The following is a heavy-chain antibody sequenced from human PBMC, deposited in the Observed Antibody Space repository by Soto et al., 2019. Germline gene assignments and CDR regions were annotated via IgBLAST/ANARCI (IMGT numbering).Heavy chain of an antibody. J-gene: IGHJ5*01. V-gene: IGHV4-30-4*01. D-gene: IGHD2-15*01. CDR3: ARGRYCLTGRCFPNWFDS. CDR2: IYKSATT. CDR1: GDSISTVDYF. Sequence: SETLSLTCSVSGDSISTVDYFWAWIRQPPGQALEYIGYIYKSATTYYNPSFESRVAISLDTSRSQFSLNVTSVTAADTAVYFCARGRYCLTGRCFPNWFDSWGQGTLVTVSS.